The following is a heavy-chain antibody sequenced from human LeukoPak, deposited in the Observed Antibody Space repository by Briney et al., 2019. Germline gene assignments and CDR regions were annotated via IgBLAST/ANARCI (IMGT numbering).Heavy chain of an antibody. CDR3: ARGENWFDP. CDR1: GYTFTIYG. Sequence: ASVTVSFTASGYTFTIYGITWVRQAPGQGLGWMGWISAYNDNAKYAQKLQGRVTMRVTMTTDTATSTAYMELRSLRSDDTAVYYCARGENWFDPWGQGTLVTVSS. J-gene: IGHJ5*02. V-gene: IGHV1-18*01. CDR2: ISAYNDNA.